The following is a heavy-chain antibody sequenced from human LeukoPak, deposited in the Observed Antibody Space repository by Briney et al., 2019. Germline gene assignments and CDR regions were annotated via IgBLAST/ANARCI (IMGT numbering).Heavy chain of an antibody. CDR2: VYNSGST. V-gene: IGHV4-61*02. J-gene: IGHJ6*03. D-gene: IGHD4/OR15-4a*01. CDR3: TRDQFGAIGGYYYYYMDV. CDR1: GGSVNNVNNY. Sequence: PSETLSLTCTVSGGSVNNVNNYWSWIRQPAGMGLEWIGRVYNSGSTDYNPSLKSRVTMSIDTSKNQFSLNLASVSAADTAVYYCTRDQFGAIGGYYYYYMDVWGKGTTVTAS.